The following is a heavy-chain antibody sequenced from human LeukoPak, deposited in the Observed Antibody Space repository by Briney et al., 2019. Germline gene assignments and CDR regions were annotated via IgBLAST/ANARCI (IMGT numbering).Heavy chain of an antibody. CDR2: IYYSGST. Sequence: PSETLPLTCTVSGGSVSSSSFYWGWIRQPPGKGLAWIGSIYYSGSTYYNPSLKSRVTMSVDTSKNQFSLNLSSVTAADTAVYYCARANYTDLPSNFDYWGQGTLVTVSS. V-gene: IGHV4-39*01. CDR1: GGSVSSSSFY. CDR3: ARANYTDLPSNFDY. D-gene: IGHD1-7*01. J-gene: IGHJ4*02.